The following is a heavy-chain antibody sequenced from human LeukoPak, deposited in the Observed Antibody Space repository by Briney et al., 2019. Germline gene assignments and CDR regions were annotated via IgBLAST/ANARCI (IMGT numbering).Heavy chain of an antibody. CDR2: IIPIFGTA. V-gene: IGHV1-69*05. D-gene: IGHD3-22*01. CDR1: GGTFSSYA. CDR3: ARESYYDRSGYYHVPFDY. J-gene: IGHJ4*02. Sequence: ASVKVSCKASGGTFSSYAISWVRQAPGQGLEWMGRIIPIFGTANYAQKFQGRVTITTDESTSTAYMELSSLRSEDTAVYYCARESYYDRSGYYHVPFDYWGQGTLVTVSS.